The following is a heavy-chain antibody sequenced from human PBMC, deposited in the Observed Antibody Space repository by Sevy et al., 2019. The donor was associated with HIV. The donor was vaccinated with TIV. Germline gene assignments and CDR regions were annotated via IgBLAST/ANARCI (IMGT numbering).Heavy chain of an antibody. J-gene: IGHJ5*02. CDR3: ARNTGFAYGDNWFDP. CDR1: GFTFENYG. CDR2: INWNGGTK. D-gene: IGHD5-12*01. V-gene: IGHV3-20*04. Sequence: GGSLRLSCAVSGFTFENYGMSWVRQAPGKGLEWVTGINWNGGTKNYVDSVNGRFTISRDNAKNSLNLQMDSLRVEDTAVYYCARNTGFAYGDNWFDPWGQGTLVTVSS.